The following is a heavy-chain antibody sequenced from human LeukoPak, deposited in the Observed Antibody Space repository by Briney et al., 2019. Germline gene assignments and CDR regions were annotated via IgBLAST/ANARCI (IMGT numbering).Heavy chain of an antibody. CDR1: GFTFSDYY. J-gene: IGHJ6*02. V-gene: IGHV3-11*01. D-gene: IGHD6-13*01. CDR3: ARFRRPDYSSSWSDTYYYYYGMDV. Sequence: GGPLRLSCAASGFTFSDYYMSWLRQSPGKGLEWVSYISSSGSTIYHADSVKGRFTISRDNDKNSLYLQMNSLRAEDTAVYYCARFRRPDYSSSWSDTYYYYYGMDVWGQGTTVTVSS. CDR2: ISSSGSTI.